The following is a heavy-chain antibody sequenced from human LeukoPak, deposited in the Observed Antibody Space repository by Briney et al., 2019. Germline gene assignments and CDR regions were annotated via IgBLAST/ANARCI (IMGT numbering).Heavy chain of an antibody. J-gene: IGHJ4*02. V-gene: IGHV4-59*02. CDR1: GGSVNGYY. Sequence: SDTLSLTCAVSGGSVNGYYWSWIRQTPGMGLEWIGYIYSSGDIHYNPSLTSRLTMSVDTSSHQVSLKLSSVTAADTAVYFCARQPPNTASFDYWGQGTLGTVSS. D-gene: IGHD2-21*02. CDR3: ARQPPNTASFDY. CDR2: IYSSGDI.